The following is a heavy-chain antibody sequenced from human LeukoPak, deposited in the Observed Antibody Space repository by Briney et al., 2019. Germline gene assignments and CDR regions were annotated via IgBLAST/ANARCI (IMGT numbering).Heavy chain of an antibody. CDR1: AFIFSSYA. J-gene: IGHJ4*02. CDR2: ISASGGST. CDR3: AKDGYCSGGSCWRPYYFDF. Sequence: GGSLRLSCAASAFIFSSYAMSWVRQAPGKGLEWVSGISASGGSTYYADSVKGRFTISRDNSKNTLYLQLNSLRDEDTAVYYCAKDGYCSGGSCWRPYYFDFWGQGTLVTVSS. V-gene: IGHV3-23*01. D-gene: IGHD2-15*01.